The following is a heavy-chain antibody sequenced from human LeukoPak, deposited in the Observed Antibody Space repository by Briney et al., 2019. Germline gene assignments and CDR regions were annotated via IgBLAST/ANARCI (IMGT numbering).Heavy chain of an antibody. J-gene: IGHJ4*02. V-gene: IGHV1-69*13. D-gene: IGHD2-21*01. CDR1: GGTFSSYA. CDR3: ARLVGEHRPFDY. CDR2: IIPIFGTA. Sequence: ASEKVSCKASGGTFSSYAISWVRQAPGQGLEWMGGIIPIFGTANYAQKFQGRVTITADESTSTAYMELSSLRSEDTAVYYCARLVGEHRPFDYWGQGTLVTVSS.